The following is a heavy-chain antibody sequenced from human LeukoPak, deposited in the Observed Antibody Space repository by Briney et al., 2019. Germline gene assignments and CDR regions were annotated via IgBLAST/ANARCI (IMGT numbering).Heavy chain of an antibody. D-gene: IGHD3-10*01. Sequence: GGSLRLSCAASGFTFSSYSMNGVRQAPGKGLKWVSPISSSSYIYYADSVKGRFTISRDNSKNTLYLQMNSLRAEDTAVYYCARGRSSYYGSGSELDYWGQGTLVTVSS. J-gene: IGHJ4*02. CDR2: ISSSSYI. CDR3: ARGRSSYYGSGSELDY. V-gene: IGHV3-21*01. CDR1: GFTFSSYS.